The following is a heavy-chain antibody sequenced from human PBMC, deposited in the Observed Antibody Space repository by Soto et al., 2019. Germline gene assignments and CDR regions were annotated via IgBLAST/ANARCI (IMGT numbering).Heavy chain of an antibody. CDR1: GFTFTNYW. D-gene: IGHD6-19*01. J-gene: IGHJ4*02. CDR2: ISYDGSNK. Sequence: GGSLRLSCAASGFTFTNYWMTWVRQAPGKGLEWVSLISYDGSNKYYADSVKGRFTISRDNSKNTLYLQMNSLRAEDTAVYYCAKATYKNQWLVLRSLYFDYWGQGTLVTVSS. CDR3: AKATYKNQWLVLRSLYFDY. V-gene: IGHV3-30*18.